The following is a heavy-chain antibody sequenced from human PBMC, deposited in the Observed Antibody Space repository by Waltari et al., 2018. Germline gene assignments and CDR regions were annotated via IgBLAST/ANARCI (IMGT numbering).Heavy chain of an antibody. J-gene: IGHJ5*02. CDR3: ARDPHDLWSGSNWFDP. CDR1: GFSLRGFS. Sequence: LVESGGGVVQPGRSLRLSCSAPGFSLRGFSMRWVRQAPGKGLGWVAVKPYDGSTEYYADSVKGRFTISRDSSKNTVYLQMDNLRPEDTAVYFCARDPHDLWSGSNWFDPWGQGTLVTVSS. V-gene: IGHV3-30*04. CDR2: KPYDGSTE. D-gene: IGHD3-3*01.